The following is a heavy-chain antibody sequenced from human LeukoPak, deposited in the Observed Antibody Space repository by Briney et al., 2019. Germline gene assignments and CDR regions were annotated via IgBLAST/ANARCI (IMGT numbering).Heavy chain of an antibody. Sequence: SETLSLTCTVSGGSISSYYWSWIRQPPGKGLEWIGYIYYSGSTNYNPSLKSRVTISVDTSNNQFSLKLSSVTAADTAVYYCARHHGAASGWYYFDYWGQGTLVTVSS. CDR1: GGSISSYY. D-gene: IGHD6-19*01. J-gene: IGHJ4*02. CDR2: IYYSGST. CDR3: ARHHGAASGWYYFDY. V-gene: IGHV4-59*08.